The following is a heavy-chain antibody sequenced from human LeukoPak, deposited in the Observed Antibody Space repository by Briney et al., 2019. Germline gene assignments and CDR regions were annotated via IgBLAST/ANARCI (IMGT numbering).Heavy chain of an antibody. V-gene: IGHV1-69*04. Sequence: ASVKVSCKASGGTFSSYAISWVRQAPGQGLEWMGRIIPILGIANYAQKFQGRVTITADKSTSTAYMELSSLRFEDTAVYYCARGLHYYGSGSYYKAGYYGMDVWGQGTTVTVSS. CDR3: ARGLHYYGSGSYYKAGYYGMDV. J-gene: IGHJ6*02. CDR2: IIPILGIA. CDR1: GGTFSSYA. D-gene: IGHD3-10*01.